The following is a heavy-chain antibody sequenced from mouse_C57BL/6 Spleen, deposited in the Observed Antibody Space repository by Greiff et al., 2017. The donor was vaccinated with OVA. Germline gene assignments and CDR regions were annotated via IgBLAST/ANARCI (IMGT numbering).Heavy chain of an antibody. Sequence: QVQLQQSGAELVRPGASVTLSCKASGYTFTDYEMHWVKQTPVHGLEWIGAIDPETGGTAYNQKFKGKAILTADKSSSTAYMELRSLTSEDSAVYYCTRRQLRLQFAYWGQGTQVTVSA. CDR1: GYTFTDYE. CDR3: TRRQLRLQFAY. D-gene: IGHD3-2*02. J-gene: IGHJ3*01. CDR2: IDPETGGT. V-gene: IGHV1-15*01.